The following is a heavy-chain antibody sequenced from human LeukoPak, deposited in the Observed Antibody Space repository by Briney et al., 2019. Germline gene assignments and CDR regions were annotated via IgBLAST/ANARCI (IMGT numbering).Heavy chain of an antibody. J-gene: IGHJ4*02. CDR1: GFTFSSYD. CDR3: SRVGSSGWPNYFDS. CDR2: IGTSGDT. Sequence: GSLRLSCAASGFTFSSYDMHWVXQATGXGLEWVSVIGTSGDTYYAGSVKGRFTISRENAKNSLYLQMNSLTAGDTAVYFCSRVGSSGWPNYFDSWGQGTLVTVSS. D-gene: IGHD6-19*01. V-gene: IGHV3-13*04.